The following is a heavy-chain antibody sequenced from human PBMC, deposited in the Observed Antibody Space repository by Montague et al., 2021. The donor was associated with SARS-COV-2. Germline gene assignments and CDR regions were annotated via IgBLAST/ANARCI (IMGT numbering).Heavy chain of an antibody. V-gene: IGHV4-34*01. D-gene: IGHD2-21*02. CDR2: VNQGGRT. Sequence: SETLSLTCAVYGGSLTNHYWTWVRQPPGNGLEWVGEVNQGGRTTHYNPSLRSRSTISVDTSNNQFSLRLSSVTAADTAVYYCARAYCGGDCHVGPWGQGILVTVSS. CDR1: GGSLTNHY. CDR3: ARAYCGGDCHVGP. J-gene: IGHJ5*02.